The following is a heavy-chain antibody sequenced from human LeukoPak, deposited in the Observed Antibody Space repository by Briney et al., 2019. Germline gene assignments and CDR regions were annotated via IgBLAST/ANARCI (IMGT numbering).Heavy chain of an antibody. V-gene: IGHV4-30-4*01. CDR2: IYYSGST. D-gene: IGHD5-18*01. Sequence: TSETLSLTCTVSGGSISSGDYYWSWIRQPPGKGLEWIGYIYYSGSTYYNPSLKSRVTISVDTSKNQFSLKLSSVTAADTAVYYCARGPHRTWIQLWLGAGGAFDIWGQGTMVTVSS. J-gene: IGHJ3*02. CDR3: ARGPHRTWIQLWLGAGGAFDI. CDR1: GGSISSGDYY.